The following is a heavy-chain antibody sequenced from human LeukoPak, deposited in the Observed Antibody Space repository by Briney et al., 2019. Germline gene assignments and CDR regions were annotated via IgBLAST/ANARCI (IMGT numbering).Heavy chain of an antibody. CDR1: GFTFSSYA. D-gene: IGHD2-2*01. J-gene: IGHJ4*02. V-gene: IGHV3-30*04. Sequence: GGSLRLSCAASGFTFSSYAMHWVRQAPGKGLEWVAVISYDGSNKYYADSVKGRFTISRDNPKNTLYLQMNSLRAEDTAVYYCARGAARGVPAAFYWGQGTLVTVSS. CDR2: ISYDGSNK. CDR3: ARGAARGVPAAFY.